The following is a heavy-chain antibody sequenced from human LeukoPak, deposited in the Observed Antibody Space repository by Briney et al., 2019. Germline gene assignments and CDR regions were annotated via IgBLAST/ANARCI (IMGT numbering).Heavy chain of an antibody. J-gene: IGHJ4*02. D-gene: IGHD2-21*02. Sequence: PSETLSLTCTVSGGSISSHYWSWIRQPPGKGLEWIGYLSYSGSTNYNPSLKSRVTISVDTSQNQFSLKLSSVTAADTAVYYCARDAGLAYCGGDCYLDYWGQGTLVTVSS. CDR2: LSYSGST. CDR1: GGSISSHY. CDR3: ARDAGLAYCGGDCYLDY. V-gene: IGHV4-59*11.